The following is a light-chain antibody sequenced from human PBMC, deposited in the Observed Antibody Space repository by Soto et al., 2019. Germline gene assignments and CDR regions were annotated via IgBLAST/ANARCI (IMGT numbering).Light chain of an antibody. J-gene: IGKJ4*01. CDR1: QSVSSSY. V-gene: IGKV3-20*01. CDR3: QQYDNLPLT. CDR2: GAS. Sequence: IVLTQSPGTLSLSPGERATLSCRASQSVSSSYLAWYQQKPGQAPRLLIYGASSRATGIPDRFSGSGSGSDFTLTISRLEPEDIATYYCQQYDNLPLTFGGGTKVEIK.